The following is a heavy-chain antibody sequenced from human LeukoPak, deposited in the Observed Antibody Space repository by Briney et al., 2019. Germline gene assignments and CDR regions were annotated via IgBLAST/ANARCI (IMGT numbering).Heavy chain of an antibody. D-gene: IGHD6-6*01. V-gene: IGHV4-61*02. Sequence: SETLSLTCTVSGGSISSSSYYWSWIRQPAGKGLEWIGRIYTSGSTNYNPSLKSRVTMSVDTSKNQFSLKLSSVTAADTAVYYCARAYSSSSDFDYWGQGTLVTVSS. CDR1: GGSISSSSYY. J-gene: IGHJ4*02. CDR2: IYTSGST. CDR3: ARAYSSSSDFDY.